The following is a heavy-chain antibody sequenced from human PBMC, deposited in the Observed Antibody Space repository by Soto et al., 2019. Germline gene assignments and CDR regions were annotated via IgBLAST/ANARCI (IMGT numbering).Heavy chain of an antibody. Sequence: GGSLRLSCAASGFTVSSNYMSWVRQAPGKGLEWVSVIYSGGSTYYADSVKGRFTISRDNSKNTLYLRMNSLRAEDTAVYYCAKEEVNWSGGRYFDYWGQGTLVTVSS. J-gene: IGHJ4*02. CDR1: GFTVSSNY. CDR2: IYSGGST. V-gene: IGHV3-53*01. CDR3: AKEEVNWSGGRYFDY. D-gene: IGHD3-3*01.